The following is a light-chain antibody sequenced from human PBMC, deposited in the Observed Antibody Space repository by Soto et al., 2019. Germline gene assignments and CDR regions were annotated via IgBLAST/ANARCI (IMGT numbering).Light chain of an antibody. J-gene: IGKJ3*01. CDR2: GAA. V-gene: IGKV1-17*01. Sequence: DIQMTQSPSSLSASVGDRVTITCRAGQSILNYLSWYQLKPGKAPRLLMYGAASLQSGVPSRFSGSGSGTEFTLTISSLQPEDFATYYCLQHNSYPFTFGPGTKVDIK. CDR1: QSILNY. CDR3: LQHNSYPFT.